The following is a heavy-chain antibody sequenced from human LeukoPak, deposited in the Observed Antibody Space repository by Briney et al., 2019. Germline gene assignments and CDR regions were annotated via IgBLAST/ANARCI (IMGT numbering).Heavy chain of an antibody. CDR2: VKSKTHGGTT. V-gene: IGHV3-15*01. CDR3: TTERPYFDN. CDR1: GFTFSNAW. J-gene: IGHJ4*02. Sequence: KPGGSLRLSCAASGFTFSNAWMSWVRQAPGKGLEWVGRVKSKTHGGTTAYAAPVKSRFTISRDDSKTTVYLQMSSLKSEDAAMYYCTTERPYFDNWGQGTLVTVSS.